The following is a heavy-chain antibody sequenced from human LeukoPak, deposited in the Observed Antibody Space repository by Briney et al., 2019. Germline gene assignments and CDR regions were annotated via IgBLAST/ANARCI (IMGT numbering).Heavy chain of an antibody. CDR2: FDPEDGET. J-gene: IGHJ5*02. Sequence: ASVKVSCKVSGYTLTELSMHWVRQAPGKGLEWMGGFDPEDGETIYAQKFQGRVTMTEDTSTDTAYMELSSLRSEDTAVYYCATVSVTRPYNWFDPWGQGTLVTVSS. CDR1: GYTLTELS. V-gene: IGHV1-24*01. D-gene: IGHD4-17*01. CDR3: ATVSVTRPYNWFDP.